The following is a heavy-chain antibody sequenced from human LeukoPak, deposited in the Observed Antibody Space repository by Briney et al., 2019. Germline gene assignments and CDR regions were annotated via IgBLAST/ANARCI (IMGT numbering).Heavy chain of an antibody. Sequence: GGSLRLSCAASGLTFSSYAMHWVRQAPGKGLEWVAVISYDGSNKYYADSVKGRFTISRDNSKNTLYLQMNSLRAEDTAVYYCARDLPRGYSGYDSIWGQGTLVTVSS. D-gene: IGHD5-12*01. J-gene: IGHJ4*02. V-gene: IGHV3-30-3*01. CDR1: GLTFSSYA. CDR2: ISYDGSNK. CDR3: ARDLPRGYSGYDSI.